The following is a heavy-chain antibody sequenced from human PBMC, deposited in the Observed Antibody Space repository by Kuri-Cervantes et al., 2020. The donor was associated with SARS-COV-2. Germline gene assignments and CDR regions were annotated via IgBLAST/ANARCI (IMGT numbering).Heavy chain of an antibody. D-gene: IGHD3-10*01. CDR3: ARHMVWADSSHLDY. V-gene: IGHV5-51*01. Sequence: TVSCQGSGYSFTSYWIGWVRQMPGKGLEWMGIIYPGDSDTRYSPSFQGQVTISADKSISTAYLQWSSLKASDTAMYYCARHMVWADSSHLDYWGQGTLVTVSS. CDR1: GYSFTSYW. J-gene: IGHJ4*02. CDR2: IYPGDSDT.